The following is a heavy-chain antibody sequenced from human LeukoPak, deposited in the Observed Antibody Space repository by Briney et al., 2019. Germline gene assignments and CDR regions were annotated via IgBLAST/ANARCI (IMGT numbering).Heavy chain of an antibody. CDR2: ISGSGGST. Sequence: GGSLRLSCAASGFTFSSYAMSWVRQAPGKGLEWVSAISGSGGSTYYADSVKGRFTISRDNSKNTLYLQMNSLRAEDTAVYYCAKDLNCSSASCYGQNYYYGMDVWGQGTTVTVSS. J-gene: IGHJ6*02. V-gene: IGHV3-23*01. CDR3: AKDLNCSSASCYGQNYYYGMDV. CDR1: GFTFSSYA. D-gene: IGHD2-2*01.